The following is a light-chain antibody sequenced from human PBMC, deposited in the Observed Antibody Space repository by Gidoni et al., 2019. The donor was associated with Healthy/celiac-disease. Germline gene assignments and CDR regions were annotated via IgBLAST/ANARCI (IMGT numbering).Light chain of an antibody. CDR2: AAS. J-gene: IGKJ2*01. V-gene: IGKV2-40*01. CDR1: QSCLASDDGSTY. CDR3: MQRIEFPLT. Sequence: PAGPASIACRVSQSCLASDDGSTYVDWYLQKPGKAPQLLIYAASYLDTGVPERFSGSGSGTDFTLKISRVEAEDIGVYYCMQRIEFPLTFGQGTKVEIK.